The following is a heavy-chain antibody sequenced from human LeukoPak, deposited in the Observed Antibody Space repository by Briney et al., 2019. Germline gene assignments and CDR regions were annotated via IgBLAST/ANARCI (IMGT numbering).Heavy chain of an antibody. D-gene: IGHD2-2*01. Sequence: ASVKVSCKASGYSFTTYGISWVRQAPGQGLEWMGWISGYNGKTNYAENLRGRVTMTTDTSTSTAYMELRSLRSDDTAVYYCARGRSAIYCSSTSCSQAIYYMDVWGKGTTVTISS. V-gene: IGHV1-18*01. CDR2: ISGYNGKT. J-gene: IGHJ6*03. CDR3: ARGRSAIYCSSTSCSQAIYYMDV. CDR1: GYSFTTYG.